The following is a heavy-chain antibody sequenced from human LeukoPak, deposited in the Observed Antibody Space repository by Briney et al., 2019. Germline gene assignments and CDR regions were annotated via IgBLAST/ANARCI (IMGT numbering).Heavy chain of an antibody. D-gene: IGHD2-8*02. CDR3: ARDLSEKYCIDY. CDR1: GFAFNTYA. CDR2: ISYDGRVK. J-gene: IGHJ4*02. Sequence: GRSLRLSCAASGFAFNTYAVHWVRQAPGKGLEWLSFISYDGRVKYYADSVKGRLTISRDNSKSTLSLQMNSLRAEDTAIYYCARDLSEKYCIDYCGQGTLVTVSS. V-gene: IGHV3-30-3*01.